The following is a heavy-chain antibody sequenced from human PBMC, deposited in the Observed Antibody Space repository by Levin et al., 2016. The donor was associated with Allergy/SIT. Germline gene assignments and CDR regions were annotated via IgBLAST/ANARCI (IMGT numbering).Heavy chain of an antibody. CDR1: GYTFTSYA. CDR3: ARVLGWPQTKYYYYGMDV. Sequence: ASVKVSCKPSGYTFTSYAMNWVRQAPGQGLEWMGWINTNTGNPTYAQGFTGRFVFSLDTSVSTAYLQISSLKAEDTAVYYCARVLGWPQTKYYYYGMDVWGQGTTVTVSS. J-gene: IGHJ6*02. CDR2: INTNTGNP. D-gene: IGHD6-19*01. V-gene: IGHV7-4-1*02.